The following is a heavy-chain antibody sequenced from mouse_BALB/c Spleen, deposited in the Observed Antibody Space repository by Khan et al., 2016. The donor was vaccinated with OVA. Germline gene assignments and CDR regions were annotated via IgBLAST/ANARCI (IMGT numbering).Heavy chain of an antibody. Sequence: QVQLQQSGPELVKPGASVRISCKASGYTFTSYYIYWVKQRPGQGLEWIGWIYPGNVNSKNNEKFKGKATLTADKSSSTAYMQLSSLTSEDSAVYFCAREDYYGSSRAWFAYWGQGTLVTVSA. CDR3: AREDYYGSSRAWFAY. CDR1: GYTFTSYY. D-gene: IGHD2-1*01. J-gene: IGHJ3*01. V-gene: IGHV1S56*01. CDR2: IYPGNVNS.